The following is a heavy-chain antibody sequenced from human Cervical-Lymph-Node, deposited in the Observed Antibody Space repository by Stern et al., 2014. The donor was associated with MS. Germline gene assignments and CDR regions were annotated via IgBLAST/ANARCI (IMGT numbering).Heavy chain of an antibody. D-gene: IGHD6-13*01. J-gene: IGHJ4*02. Sequence: QVQLVESGPEVKKPESSVKVSCKASGGSFNSLDINWVRQAPGQGLEWLGWVSPMFGTVTFAKNFQGRVTFTSDESTSTAYMELSSLRSEDTAVYYCARHQGGIAANWGQGTLVTVSS. V-gene: IGHV1-69*01. CDR1: GGSFNSLD. CDR2: VSPMFGTV. CDR3: ARHQGGIAAN.